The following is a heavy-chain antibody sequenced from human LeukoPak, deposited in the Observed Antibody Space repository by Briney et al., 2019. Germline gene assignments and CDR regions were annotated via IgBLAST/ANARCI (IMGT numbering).Heavy chain of an antibody. CDR3: ARDSEEAGIFDY. D-gene: IGHD6-13*01. Sequence: GGSLRLSCAASGFTFSSYGLSWVRQAPGKGLEWVSFISSSSTYIYYADSVKGRFTISRDNAKNSLYLQMNSLRAEDTAVYYCARDSEEAGIFDYWGQGTLVTVSS. CDR2: ISSSSTYI. J-gene: IGHJ4*02. CDR1: GFTFSSYG. V-gene: IGHV3-21*01.